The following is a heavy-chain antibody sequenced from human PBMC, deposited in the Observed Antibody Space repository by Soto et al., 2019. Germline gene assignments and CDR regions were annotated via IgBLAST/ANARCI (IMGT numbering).Heavy chain of an antibody. CDR2: IYYSGNT. Sequence: PSETLSLTCTVSGGSISSGSYYWGWIRQPPGKGLEWIGSIYYSGNTYYNPSLKSRFTISVDTPKNQLSLKVSSVTATDTAMYYCAKHKDTSSRYLLPDNWGQGTLVTVSS. J-gene: IGHJ4*02. V-gene: IGHV4-39*01. D-gene: IGHD6-13*01. CDR1: GGSISSGSYY. CDR3: AKHKDTSSRYLLPDN.